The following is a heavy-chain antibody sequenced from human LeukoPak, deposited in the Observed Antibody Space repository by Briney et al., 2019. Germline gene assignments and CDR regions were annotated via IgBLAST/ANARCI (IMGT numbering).Heavy chain of an antibody. CDR2: VYYSGRT. CDR3: ARDYNNYIVDH. Sequence: PSETLSLTCTVSGGSISTYYWSWIRQPPGKGLEWIGYVYYSGRTRYNPSLESRLAMSIDTSKNQFSLNLTSVTAADTAMYYCARDYNNYIVDHRGQGALVTVSS. CDR1: GGSISTYY. J-gene: IGHJ4*02. V-gene: IGHV4-59*01. D-gene: IGHD3-10*01.